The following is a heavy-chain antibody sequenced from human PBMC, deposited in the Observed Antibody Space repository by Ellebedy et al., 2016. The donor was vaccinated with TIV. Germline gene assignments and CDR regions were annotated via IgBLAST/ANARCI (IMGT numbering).Heavy chain of an antibody. Sequence: PGGSLRLSCAASGFTFSNYAMSWVRQAPGKGLEWVSAITGNGINTYHTDSVKGRFTISRDNSKNTLYLQMNSLRAEDTAVYSCAKAPIETCRGVICYPFDNWGLGTLVTASS. D-gene: IGHD2-15*01. J-gene: IGHJ4*02. V-gene: IGHV3-23*01. CDR1: GFTFSNYA. CDR3: AKAPIETCRGVICYPFDN. CDR2: ITGNGINT.